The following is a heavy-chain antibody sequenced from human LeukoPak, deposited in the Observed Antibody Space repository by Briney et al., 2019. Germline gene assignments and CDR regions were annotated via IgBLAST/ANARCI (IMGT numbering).Heavy chain of an antibody. Sequence: ASVKVSCKASGYTFTAYYLHWVRQAPGQGLEWMGWINPNSGGTNYAQKFQGRVTMTRDTSISTAYMELSRLRSDDTAVYYCARDPYYYDSSGCDYWGQGTLVTVSS. CDR3: ARDPYYYDSSGCDY. D-gene: IGHD3-22*01. CDR2: INPNSGGT. CDR1: GYTFTAYY. J-gene: IGHJ4*02. V-gene: IGHV1-2*02.